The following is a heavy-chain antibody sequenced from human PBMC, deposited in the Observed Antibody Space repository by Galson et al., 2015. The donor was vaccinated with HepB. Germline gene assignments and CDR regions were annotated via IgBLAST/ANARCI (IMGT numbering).Heavy chain of an antibody. Sequence: SLRLSCAASGFTFSSYGMYWVRQAPGEGLEWVAVIWYDGSIEYYRDSVRGRLTVSRDNSRNTLYLQMSSLRAEDTAVYYCARDLGFGLDYWGQGTLVTVSS. CDR1: GFTFSSYG. V-gene: IGHV3-33*01. D-gene: IGHD3-16*01. J-gene: IGHJ4*02. CDR2: IWYDGSIE. CDR3: ARDLGFGLDY.